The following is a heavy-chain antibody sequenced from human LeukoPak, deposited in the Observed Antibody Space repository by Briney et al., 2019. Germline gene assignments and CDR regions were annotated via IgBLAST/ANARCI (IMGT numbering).Heavy chain of an antibody. CDR2: IRQDGNEK. Sequence: GGSLRLSCAASGLTFSSYWMSWVRQAPGKGLEWVANIRQDGNEKYYVDSVKGRFTISRDNARNSLYLQMNSLRAEDTAVYYCARGVGGADYWGQGTLVTVSS. CDR3: ARGVGGADY. CDR1: GLTFSSYW. V-gene: IGHV3-7*01. J-gene: IGHJ4*02. D-gene: IGHD2-21*01.